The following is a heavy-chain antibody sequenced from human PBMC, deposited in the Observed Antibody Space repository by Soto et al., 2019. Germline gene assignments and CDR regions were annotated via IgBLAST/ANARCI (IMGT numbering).Heavy chain of an antibody. J-gene: IGHJ4*02. D-gene: IGHD6-6*01. Sequence: QVQLVESGGGVVQPGKSLRLSCAASGFTFSSYAMHWARKAPGQGLEWVTVISIRGGDEYYAESVRGRFTISRDDSKNTLHMQMDSLRVEDTAVYYCARGTIVARQHLYYWGQGTLVTVSS. CDR1: GFTFSSYA. V-gene: IGHV3-30*03. CDR2: ISIRGGDE. CDR3: ARGTIVARQHLYY.